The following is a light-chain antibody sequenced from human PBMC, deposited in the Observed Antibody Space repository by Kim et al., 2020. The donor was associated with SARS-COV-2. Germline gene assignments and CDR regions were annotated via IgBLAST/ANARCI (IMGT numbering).Light chain of an antibody. CDR3: QQYYSSPDT. V-gene: IGKV4-1*01. Sequence: DIVMTQFPDSLAVSLGERATINCKSSRSVLFSSNNKNYLAWYQQKPGQPPKLLNYWASTRDSGVPERFSGSGSGTDFTLTISSLQAEDVAVYYCQQYYSSPDTFGQGTKLEIK. CDR1: RSVLFSSNNKNY. J-gene: IGKJ2*01. CDR2: WAS.